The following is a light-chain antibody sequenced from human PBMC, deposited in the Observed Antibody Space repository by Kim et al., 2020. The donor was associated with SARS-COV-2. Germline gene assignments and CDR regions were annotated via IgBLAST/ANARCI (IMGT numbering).Light chain of an antibody. J-gene: IGLJ3*02. CDR2: YDS. Sequence: SYELTQPPSVSVAPRKTARITCGGNNIGSKSVHWYQQKPGQAPVLVIYYDSDRPSGIPERFSGSNSGNTATLTISKVEAGDEADYYCQVWDSSSDLVFGGGTQLTV. CDR1: NIGSKS. CDR3: QVWDSSSDLV. V-gene: IGLV3-21*04.